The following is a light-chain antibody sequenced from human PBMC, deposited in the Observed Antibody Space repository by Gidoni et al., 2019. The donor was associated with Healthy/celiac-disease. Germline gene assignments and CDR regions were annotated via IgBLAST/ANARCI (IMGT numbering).Light chain of an antibody. CDR2: CAS. V-gene: IGKV4-1*01. Sequence: IVMTQSPDSLAVSLGESATVNCKSSQSVLYSSNNKSYLAWYQQKPGQPPKLLIYCASTRESGVPDRFSGSGSGTDFTLTISSLQAEDVAVYYCQQYYSTPLTFGGGTKVEIK. CDR1: QSVLYSSNNKSY. CDR3: QQYYSTPLT. J-gene: IGKJ4*01.